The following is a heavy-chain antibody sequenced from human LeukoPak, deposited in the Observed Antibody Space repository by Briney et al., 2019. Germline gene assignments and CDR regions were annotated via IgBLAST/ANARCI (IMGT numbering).Heavy chain of an antibody. D-gene: IGHD3-22*01. CDR3: AREFDYYDSSGPGRDY. V-gene: IGHV1-18*01. J-gene: IGHJ4*02. CDR2: ISAYNGNT. Sequence: ASVKVSCKASGYTFTSYGISWVRQAPGQGLEWMGWISAYNGNTNYAQKLQGRVTMTTDTSTSTAYMELSRLRSDDTAVYYCAREFDYYDSSGPGRDYWGQGTLVTVSS. CDR1: GYTFTSYG.